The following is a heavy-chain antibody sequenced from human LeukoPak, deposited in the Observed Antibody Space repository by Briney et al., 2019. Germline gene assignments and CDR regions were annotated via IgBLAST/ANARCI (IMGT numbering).Heavy chain of an antibody. CDR3: ASPSSYYYYYMDV. Sequence: GGSLRLSCAASGFTFSSYEMNWVRQAPGKGLEWVSYISSRGSTIYYADSVKGRFTISRDNAKNSLYLQMNSLRAEDTAVYYCASPSSYYYYYMDVWGKGTTVTVSS. J-gene: IGHJ6*03. CDR2: ISSRGSTI. CDR1: GFTFSSYE. V-gene: IGHV3-48*03. D-gene: IGHD2-2*01.